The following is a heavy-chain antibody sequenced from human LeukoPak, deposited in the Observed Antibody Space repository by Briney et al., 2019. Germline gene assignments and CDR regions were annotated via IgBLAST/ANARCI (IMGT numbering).Heavy chain of an antibody. Sequence: PGGSLRLSCAASGFTFSSYAVSWVRQAPGKGLEWVSAISGSGGGTSYADSVKGRFTISRDNSKNTLSLQMNSLRAEDTAVYYCAKDAYTSSWYRFDPWGQGTLVTVSS. D-gene: IGHD6-13*01. CDR3: AKDAYTSSWYRFDP. V-gene: IGHV3-23*01. J-gene: IGHJ5*02. CDR1: GFTFSSYA. CDR2: ISGSGGGT.